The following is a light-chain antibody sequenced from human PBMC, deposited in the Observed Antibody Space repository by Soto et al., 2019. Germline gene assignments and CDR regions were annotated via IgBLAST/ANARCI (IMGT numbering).Light chain of an antibody. Sequence: DIQMTQSPSIVSASVGDRVTITCRASQSISSWLAWYQQKPGKAPKLLIYKASSLESGVPSRFSGSGSGTELTITISSLQPDDFETYYCQQYNGYRWTFGQGTKVDIK. CDR3: QQYNGYRWT. CDR2: KAS. V-gene: IGKV1-5*03. J-gene: IGKJ1*01. CDR1: QSISSW.